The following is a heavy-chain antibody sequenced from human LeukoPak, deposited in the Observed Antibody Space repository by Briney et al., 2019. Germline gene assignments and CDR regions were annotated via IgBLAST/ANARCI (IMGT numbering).Heavy chain of an antibody. Sequence: PGRSLRLSCAATAFIFSSYWMHWVRQAPGKGLVWVSRITTDGSSTTYADSVKGRFTISRDNAKNTLYLQMNSLRAEDTAVYYCAIVTWDYWGQGTLVTVSS. CDR3: AIVTWDY. CDR2: ITTDGSST. D-gene: IGHD3-16*02. CDR1: AFIFSSYW. V-gene: IGHV3-74*01. J-gene: IGHJ4*02.